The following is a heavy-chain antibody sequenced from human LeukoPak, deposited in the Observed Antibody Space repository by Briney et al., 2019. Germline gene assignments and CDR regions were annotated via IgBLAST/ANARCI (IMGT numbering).Heavy chain of an antibody. D-gene: IGHD6-13*01. J-gene: IGHJ4*02. Sequence: SQTLSLTCAISGDSVSSNSAAWNWIRQSPSRGLEWLGRTYYRSKWYNDYAVSVNSRITINPDTPKNQISLQLNSVTPEDTAVYYCARSSGSYSSSWYFDYWGQGTLVTVSS. CDR3: ARSSGSYSSSWYFDY. CDR1: GDSVSSNSAA. CDR2: TYYRSKWYN. V-gene: IGHV6-1*01.